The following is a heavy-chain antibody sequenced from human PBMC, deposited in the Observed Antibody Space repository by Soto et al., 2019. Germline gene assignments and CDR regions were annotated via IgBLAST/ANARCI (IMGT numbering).Heavy chain of an antibody. D-gene: IGHD3-9*01. V-gene: IGHV2-5*02. CDR2: IYWDDSK. CDR1: GFSLSTSGVG. Sequence: QITLKESGPPLVRPTQTLTLTCAFSGFSLSTSGVGVGWIRQPPGKALEWLAVIYWDDSKHYSPSLRSSLTITKDTSKNQVVLTMTNMDPMDTATYYCAHKGPEDWPLDYWGQGTLVTVSS. CDR3: AHKGPEDWPLDY. J-gene: IGHJ4*02.